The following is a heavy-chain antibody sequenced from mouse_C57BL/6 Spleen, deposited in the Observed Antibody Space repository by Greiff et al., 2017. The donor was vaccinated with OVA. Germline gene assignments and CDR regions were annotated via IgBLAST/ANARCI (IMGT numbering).Heavy chain of an antibody. CDR2: IYIGNGYT. Sequence: EVKLVESGAELVRPGSSVKMSCKTSGYTFTSYGINWVKQRPGQGLEWIGYIYIGNGYTEYNEKFKGKATLTSDTSSSTAYMQLSSLTSEDSAIYFCAREGRYYGSRYWYFDVWGTGTTVTVSS. D-gene: IGHD1-1*01. CDR3: AREGRYYGSRYWYFDV. CDR1: GYTFTSYG. V-gene: IGHV1-58*01. J-gene: IGHJ1*03.